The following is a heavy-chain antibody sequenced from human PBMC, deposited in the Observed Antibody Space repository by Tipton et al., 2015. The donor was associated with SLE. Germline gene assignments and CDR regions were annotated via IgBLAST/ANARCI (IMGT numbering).Heavy chain of an antibody. CDR1: GFTFSSYE. V-gene: IGHV3-48*03. Sequence: SLRLSCAASGFTFSSYEMNWVRQAPGKGLEWVSYISSSGSTIYYADSVKGRVTISRDNAKNALYLQMNSLRAEDTAVYYYARIHYGADYLESWFVYWGLATWGNVS. J-gene: IGHJ4*02. D-gene: IGHD4/OR15-4a*01. CDR2: ISSSGSTI. CDR3: ARIHYGADYLESWFVY.